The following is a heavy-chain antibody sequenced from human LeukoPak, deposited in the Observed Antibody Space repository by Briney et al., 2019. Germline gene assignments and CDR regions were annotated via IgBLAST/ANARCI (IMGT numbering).Heavy chain of an antibody. CDR2: IYYSGST. CDR3: ARGGSAAVFDY. CDR1: GGSISSSSYY. J-gene: IGHJ4*02. V-gene: IGHV4-39*01. Sequence: SETLSPTCTVSGGSISSSSYYWGWIRQPPGKGLEWIGSIYYSGSTYYNPSLKSRVTISVDTSKNQFSLKLSSVTAADTAVYYCARGGSAAVFDYWGQGTLVTVSS. D-gene: IGHD6-25*01.